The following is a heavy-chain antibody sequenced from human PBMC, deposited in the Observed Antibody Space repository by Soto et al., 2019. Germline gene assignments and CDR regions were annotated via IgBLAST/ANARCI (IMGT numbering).Heavy chain of an antibody. D-gene: IGHD3-22*01. J-gene: IGHJ6*02. CDR1: EGTFSSYA. CDR2: IIPTFGTA. CDR3: ARADRGYYYYYGMDV. V-gene: IGHV1-69*01. Sequence: QVQLVQSGAEVKKPGSSVKVSCKASEGTFSSYAISWVRQAPGQGLGWMGGIIPTFGTANYAQKFQGRVTITADESRSTAYMERSSLRYEDTAVYYCARADRGYYYYYGMDVWGQGNTVTVSS.